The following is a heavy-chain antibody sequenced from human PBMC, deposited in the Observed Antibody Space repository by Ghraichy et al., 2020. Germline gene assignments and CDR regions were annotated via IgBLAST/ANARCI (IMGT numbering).Heavy chain of an antibody. Sequence: GGSLRLSCAASGFTFSNYDMGWVRQAPGKGLEWVAAMYMDGSEKHYLDSVTGRFIISGDNGKNSVSLQMNSLRTEDTAVYYWTRRGTHRPWGAFDIWGQGTMVTVSS. V-gene: IGHV3-7*01. CDR3: TRRGTHRPWGAFDI. CDR2: MYMDGSEK. J-gene: IGHJ3*02. D-gene: IGHD1-7*01. CDR1: GFTFSNYD.